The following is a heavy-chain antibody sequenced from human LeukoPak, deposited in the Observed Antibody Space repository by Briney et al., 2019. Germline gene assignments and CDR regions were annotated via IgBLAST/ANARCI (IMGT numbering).Heavy chain of an antibody. Sequence: GGTLRLSCVASGFTFSSYGMAWVRQAPGEGLEWVSVISNSGGSTKYADSVKGRFTISRDNAKNSLYLQMNSLRAEDTALYYCARLGRVYCSGGSCYSSFFYYYYYMDVWGKGTTVTVSS. CDR1: GFTFSSYG. D-gene: IGHD2-15*01. J-gene: IGHJ6*03. V-gene: IGHV3-23*01. CDR2: ISNSGGST. CDR3: ARLGRVYCSGGSCYSSFFYYYYYMDV.